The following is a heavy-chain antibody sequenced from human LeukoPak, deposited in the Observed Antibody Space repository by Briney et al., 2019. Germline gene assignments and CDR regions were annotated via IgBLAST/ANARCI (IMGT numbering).Heavy chain of an antibody. CDR1: GYSFSNYW. J-gene: IGHJ4*02. CDR2: IYPDESNT. CDR3: ARRVAPGGFDY. Sequence: GESLKISCMGSGYSFSNYWIGWVRQMPGKGLEWMGIIYPDESNTRYSPSFQGQVTISADKSISTAYLQWSSLKASDTAMYYCARRVAPGGFDYWGQGTLVTVSS. V-gene: IGHV5-51*01. D-gene: IGHD2-15*01.